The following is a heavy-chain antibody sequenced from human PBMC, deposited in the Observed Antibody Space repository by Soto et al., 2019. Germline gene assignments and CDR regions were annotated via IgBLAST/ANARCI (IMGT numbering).Heavy chain of an antibody. CDR2: INHSGST. Sequence: ASETLSLTCAVYGGSFSGYYWSWIRQPPGKGLEWIGEINHSGSTNYNPSLKSRVTISVDTSKNQFSLKLSSVTAADTAVYYCARGTFKPDIVVVPAAIPWFDPWGQGTLVTVSS. J-gene: IGHJ5*02. V-gene: IGHV4-34*01. CDR1: GGSFSGYY. D-gene: IGHD2-2*01. CDR3: ARGTFKPDIVVVPAAIPWFDP.